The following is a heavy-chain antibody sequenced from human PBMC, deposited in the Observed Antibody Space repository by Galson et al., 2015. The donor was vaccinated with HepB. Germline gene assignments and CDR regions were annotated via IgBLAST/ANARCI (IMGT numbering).Heavy chain of an antibody. Sequence: SLRLSCAASGFTVSSNYMSWVRQAPGKGLEWVSVIYSGGSTYYADSVKGRFTISRDNSKNTLYLQMNSLRAEDTAVYYCAKHYYDSSGYWDAFDIWGQGTMVTVSS. V-gene: IGHV3-66*01. D-gene: IGHD3-22*01. CDR2: IYSGGST. CDR3: AKHYYDSSGYWDAFDI. CDR1: GFTVSSNY. J-gene: IGHJ3*02.